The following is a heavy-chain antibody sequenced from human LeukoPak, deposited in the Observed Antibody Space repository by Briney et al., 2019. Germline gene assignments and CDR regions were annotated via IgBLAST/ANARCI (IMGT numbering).Heavy chain of an antibody. V-gene: IGHV3-23*01. CDR1: GFTFSSYA. D-gene: IGHD3-10*01. CDR3: ARDLAGHYYGSGSSLDY. Sequence: GGSLRPSCAASGFTFSSYAMSWVRRAPWKGLEWVSAITYNGDNTYYADSVKGRFTISRDNAKNSLFLQMDSLRAEDTAVYYCARDLAGHYYGSGSSLDYWGQGTLVTVS. J-gene: IGHJ4*02. CDR2: ITYNGDNT.